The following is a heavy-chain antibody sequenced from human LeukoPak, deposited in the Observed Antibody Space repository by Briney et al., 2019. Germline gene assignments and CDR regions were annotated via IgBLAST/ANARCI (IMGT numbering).Heavy chain of an antibody. CDR3: ARGWPPDY. Sequence: PGGSLRLSCAASGFTFSGYAMQWVRQAPGKGLEWVAVILYDGTNKYYADSVKGRFTISRDNSKSTLYLQMDSLRPEDTAVYYCARGWPPDYWGQGTLVTVSP. D-gene: IGHD5-24*01. CDR1: GFTFSGYA. J-gene: IGHJ4*02. V-gene: IGHV3-30-3*01. CDR2: ILYDGTNK.